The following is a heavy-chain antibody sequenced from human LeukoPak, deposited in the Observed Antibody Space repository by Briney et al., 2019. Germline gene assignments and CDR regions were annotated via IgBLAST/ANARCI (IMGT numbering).Heavy chain of an antibody. Sequence: ASVTVSCTASGYTFTSYGISWVRQAPGQGLEWMGWISAYNGNTNYAQKLQGRVTMTTDTSTSTAYMELRSLRSDDTAVYYCARAGWYYGSGSYFPTPTFSRGMDVWGQGTTVTVSS. CDR2: ISAYNGNT. J-gene: IGHJ6*02. D-gene: IGHD3-10*01. V-gene: IGHV1-18*01. CDR3: ARAGWYYGSGSYFPTPTFSRGMDV. CDR1: GYTFTSYG.